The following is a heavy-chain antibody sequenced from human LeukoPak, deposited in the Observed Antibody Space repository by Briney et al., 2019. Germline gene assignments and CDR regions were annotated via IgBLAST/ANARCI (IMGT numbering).Heavy chain of an antibody. J-gene: IGHJ6*02. Sequence: GGSLRLSCAASGFTFSSNYMSWVRQAPGKGLEWVSVIYSGGSTYYADSVKGRFTISRDNSKNTLYLQMNSLRAEDTAVYYCARVTDYYYGMDVWGQGTTVTVSS. CDR1: GFTFSSNY. CDR3: ARVTDYYYGMDV. CDR2: IYSGGST. V-gene: IGHV3-53*01.